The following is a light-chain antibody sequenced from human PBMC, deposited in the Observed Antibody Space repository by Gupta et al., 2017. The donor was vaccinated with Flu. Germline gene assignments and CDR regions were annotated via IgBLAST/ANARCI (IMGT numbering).Light chain of an antibody. J-gene: IGKJ3*01. Sequence: DIQMTQSPSTLSASVGDRVTITCRASQTISRWLVWYQQKPGKAPKLLIYKASSLQSGVPSRFSGSGSGTEFALTISSLQPDDFATYYCQQYDKYPLAFGPGTKVDFK. CDR3: QQYDKYPLA. CDR2: KAS. CDR1: QTISRW. V-gene: IGKV1-5*03.